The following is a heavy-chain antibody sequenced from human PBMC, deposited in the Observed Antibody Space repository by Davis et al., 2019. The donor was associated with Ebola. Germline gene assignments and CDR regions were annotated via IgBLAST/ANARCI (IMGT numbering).Heavy chain of an antibody. CDR1: GFTFSSYE. V-gene: IGHV3-48*03. CDR2: ISSSGSTI. J-gene: IGHJ2*01. CDR3: ARSRTLVRYFDL. Sequence: PGGSLRLSCAASGFTFSSYEMNWVRQAPGKGLEWVSYISSSGSTIYYADSVKGRFTISRDNAKNSLYLQMNSLRAEDTAVYYCARSRTLVRYFDLWGRGTLVTVSS. D-gene: IGHD3-10*01.